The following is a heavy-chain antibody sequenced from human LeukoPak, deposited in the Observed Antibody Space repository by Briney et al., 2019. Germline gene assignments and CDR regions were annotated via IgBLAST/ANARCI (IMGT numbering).Heavy chain of an antibody. CDR3: ARPTREYSSSWYYFDY. D-gene: IGHD6-13*01. CDR1: GGSISSSSYY. J-gene: IGHJ4*02. Sequence: SETLSLTCTVSGGSISSSSYYWGWIRQPPGKGLEWIGSLYYSGSTYYNPSLKSRVTISVDTSKNQFSLKLSSVTAADTAVYYCARPTREYSSSWYYFDYWGQGTLVTVSS. V-gene: IGHV4-39*01. CDR2: LYYSGST.